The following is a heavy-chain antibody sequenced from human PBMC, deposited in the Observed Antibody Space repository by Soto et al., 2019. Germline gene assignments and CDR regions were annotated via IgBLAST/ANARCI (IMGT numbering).Heavy chain of an antibody. V-gene: IGHV4-4*07. CDR3: ARDLGYCSSTSCAAIPWFHX. Sequence: PSETLSLTCTVSGGSISSYYWSWIRQPAGKGLEWIGRIYTSGSTNYNPSLKSLVTMSVETSKNQFSLKLSSVTAADTAVYYCARDLGYCSSTSCAAIPWFHXWGQGTLVTVSX. D-gene: IGHD2-2*01. CDR2: IYTSGST. J-gene: IGHJ5*02. CDR1: GGSISSYY.